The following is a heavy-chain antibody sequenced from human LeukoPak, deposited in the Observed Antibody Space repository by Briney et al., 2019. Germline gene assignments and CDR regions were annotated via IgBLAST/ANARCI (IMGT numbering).Heavy chain of an antibody. CDR2: RSYDGSNK. V-gene: IGHV3-30*18. CDR3: ANLGGYGSGSYYGIDY. D-gene: IGHD3-10*01. CDR1: GFTFSSYG. Sequence: PGRSLRLSCAASGFTFSSYGMHWVRQAPGKGLEGVGVRSYDGSNKYYADSVKGRFTISRDNSKNTLYLQMNRLRAEDAAVYYCANLGGYGSGSYYGIDYWGQGPLVTVSS. J-gene: IGHJ4*02.